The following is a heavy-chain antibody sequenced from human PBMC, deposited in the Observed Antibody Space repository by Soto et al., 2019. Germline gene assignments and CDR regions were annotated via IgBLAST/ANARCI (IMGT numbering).Heavy chain of an antibody. J-gene: IGHJ5*02. D-gene: IGHD5-18*01. V-gene: IGHV4-30-2*01. CDR2: IYHSGST. CDR1: GEPISIRTYS. CDR3: AREDTAMLTFEAHSHFDP. Sequence: NPSETLSLTCAVSGEPISIRTYSGGWIRQPPGKGLEWIGYIYHSGSTNYNPSLKSRVTISVDTSKNQFSLKLSSVTAADTAVYYCAREDTAMLTFEAHSHFDPWGQGTLVTVSS.